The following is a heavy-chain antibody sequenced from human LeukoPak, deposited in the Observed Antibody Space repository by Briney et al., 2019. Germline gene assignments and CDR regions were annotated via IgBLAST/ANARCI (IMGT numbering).Heavy chain of an antibody. D-gene: IGHD5-12*01. CDR1: GYTSIDYW. J-gene: IGHJ4*02. Sequence: GESLKISCQDSGYTSIDYWIGWVRQVPGKGLEWMGIIFPADSDTKYSPSFQGQVTISVDRSTSTAYLQWSSLKASDTAMYYCARREYSGYDLIWGQGTLVTVSS. CDR3: ARREYSGYDLI. CDR2: IFPADSDT. V-gene: IGHV5-51*01.